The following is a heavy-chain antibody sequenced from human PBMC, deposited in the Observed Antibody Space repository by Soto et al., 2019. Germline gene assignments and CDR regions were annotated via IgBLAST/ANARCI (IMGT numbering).Heavy chain of an antibody. CDR2: IYSGGST. V-gene: IGHV3-66*01. Sequence: GGSLRLSCAVSGFTVSGNYMSWVRQAPGKGLEWVSVIYSGGSTYYADSVKGRFTISRDNSKNTLYLQMNSLRAEDTAVYYCAGGGGVTPPAPYFFDYWGQGTLVTVSS. CDR3: AGGGGVTPPAPYFFDY. D-gene: IGHD2-2*01. J-gene: IGHJ4*02. CDR1: GFTVSGNY.